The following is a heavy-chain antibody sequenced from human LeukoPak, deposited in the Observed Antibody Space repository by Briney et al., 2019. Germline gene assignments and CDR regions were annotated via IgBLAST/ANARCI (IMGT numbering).Heavy chain of an antibody. V-gene: IGHV1-69*05. CDR1: GGTFDRYA. CDR2: IAPIFGTP. D-gene: IGHD3-16*02. CDR3: ASLFRSNHYYFYYMDV. Sequence: SVKVSCKASGGTFDRYAISWVRQAPGQGLEWMGGIAPIFGTPNYAQNFQGRVTITTDESTSTAYMELSSLRSDDTAVYYCASLFRSNHYYFYYMDVWGTGTTVTVSS. J-gene: IGHJ6*03.